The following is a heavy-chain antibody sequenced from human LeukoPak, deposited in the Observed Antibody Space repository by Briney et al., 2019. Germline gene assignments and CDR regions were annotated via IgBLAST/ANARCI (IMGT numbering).Heavy chain of an antibody. J-gene: IGHJ4*02. CDR2: ISSSSSYI. CDR1: GFTFSSYS. V-gene: IGHV3-21*01. CDR3: AREVAAAGSDY. D-gene: IGHD6-13*01. Sequence: GGALRLSCAASGFTFSSYSMNWVRQAPGKGLEWVSSISSSSSYIYYADSVKGRFTISRDNAKNSLYLQMNSLRAEDTAVYYCAREVAAAGSDYWGQGTLVTVSS.